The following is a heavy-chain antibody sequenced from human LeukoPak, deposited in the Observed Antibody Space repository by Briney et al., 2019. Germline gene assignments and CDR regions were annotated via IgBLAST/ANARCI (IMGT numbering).Heavy chain of an antibody. D-gene: IGHD2-15*01. V-gene: IGHV3-30*02. CDR2: IRYDGSNK. Sequence: PGGSLRLSCAASGFTFSSYGMHWVRQAPGKGLEWVAFIRYDGSNKYYADSVEGRFTISRDNSKNTLYLQMNSLRAEDTAVYYCAKDKDIVVVVAATPLDYWGQGTLVTVSS. CDR3: AKDKDIVVVVAATPLDY. J-gene: IGHJ4*02. CDR1: GFTFSSYG.